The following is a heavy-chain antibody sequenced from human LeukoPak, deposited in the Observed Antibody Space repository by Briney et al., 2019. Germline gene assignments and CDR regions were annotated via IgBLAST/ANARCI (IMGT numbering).Heavy chain of an antibody. V-gene: IGHV5-51*01. J-gene: IGHJ4*02. CDR1: GYSFTTYW. D-gene: IGHD3-10*01. Sequence: PGESLKISCKGSGYSFTTYWIGWVRQMPGKGLEWMGIIYPGDSDTRYSPSFQGQVTISADKSISTAYLQWSSVKASDTAMYYCARLGGNYYGSGNRQILDYWGQGTLLTISS. CDR2: IYPGDSDT. CDR3: ARLGGNYYGSGNRQILDY.